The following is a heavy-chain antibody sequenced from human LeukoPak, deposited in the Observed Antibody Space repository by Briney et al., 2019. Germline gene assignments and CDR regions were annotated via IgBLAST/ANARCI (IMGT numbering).Heavy chain of an antibody. CDR1: GYTFSSYG. V-gene: IGHV1-18*01. Sequence: GASVKVSCKASGYTFSSYGINWVRQAPGQGLEWMGWISAYNGDTNFAQKLQGRVTMTTDPSTSTAYMELSSLRSEDTAVYYCARDRNEHSFSEYYYYGMDVWGQGTTVTVSS. D-gene: IGHD1-1*01. J-gene: IGHJ6*02. CDR3: ARDRNEHSFSEYYYYGMDV. CDR2: ISAYNGDT.